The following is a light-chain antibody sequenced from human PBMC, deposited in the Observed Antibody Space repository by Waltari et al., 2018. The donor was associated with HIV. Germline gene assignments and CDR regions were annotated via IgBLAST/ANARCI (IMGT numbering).Light chain of an antibody. Sequence: QSALTQPRSVSGSPGQSVTISCTGTSSAVGCYKYVSWYQPHPATAPKLMIYDVTKRPSGVPDRFSGSKSVNTASLTISGLEAEDEADYYCCSYAGSYTLVFGGGTKLTVL. CDR2: DVT. CDR3: CSYAGSYTLV. J-gene: IGLJ3*02. V-gene: IGLV2-11*01. CDR1: SSAVGCYKY.